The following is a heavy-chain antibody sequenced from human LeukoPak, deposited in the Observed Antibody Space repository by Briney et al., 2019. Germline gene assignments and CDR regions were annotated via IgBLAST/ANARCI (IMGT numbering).Heavy chain of an antibody. CDR2: ISHIGST. D-gene: IGHD1-14*01. J-gene: IGHJ3*02. V-gene: IGHV4-59*11. CDR3: ARDRISINALDM. CDR1: GASISGHY. Sequence: SETLSLTCTVSGASISGHYLTWLRQPPGKGLEWIGCISHIGSTNYNPSLKSRVTISVDTSKNQFSLKLTSVTAADTAVYYCARDRISINALDMWGQGTMVTVSS.